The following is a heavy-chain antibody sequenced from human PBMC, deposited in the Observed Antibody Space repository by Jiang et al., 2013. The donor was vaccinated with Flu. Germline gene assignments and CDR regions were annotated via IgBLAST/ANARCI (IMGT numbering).Heavy chain of an antibody. CDR2: ISTSGGNI. Sequence: QLLESGGGLVQPGGSLRLSCADSGFTFSSSPMSWVRQAPGRGLQWVSSISTSGGNIYYADSVKGRFTISRDNSKSTLYLQMSSLRAEDTAVYYCAKIAVSGTWYFDAWGQGTPVTVSS. J-gene: IGHJ4*02. CDR3: AKIAVSGTWYFDA. V-gene: IGHV3-23*01. D-gene: IGHD6-19*01. CDR1: GFTFSSSP.